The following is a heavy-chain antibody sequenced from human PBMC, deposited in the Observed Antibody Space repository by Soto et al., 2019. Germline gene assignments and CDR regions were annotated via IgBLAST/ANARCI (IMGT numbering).Heavy chain of an antibody. CDR2: INADGKYT. J-gene: IGHJ4*02. V-gene: IGHV3-74*01. Sequence: EVQLVESGGGLVQPGGSLRLSCAASGFTFSIYWMHWVRQVPGKGLVWVSRINADGKYTSNADFVKGRFTVSRDNAKNTVYLQMDSLRAEDTAVYFCARGGAYGDYRSDYWGQGTLVTVSS. D-gene: IGHD4-17*01. CDR3: ARGGAYGDYRSDY. CDR1: GFTFSIYW.